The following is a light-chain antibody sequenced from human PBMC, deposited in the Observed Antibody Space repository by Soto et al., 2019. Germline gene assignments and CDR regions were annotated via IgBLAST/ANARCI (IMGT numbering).Light chain of an antibody. CDR3: SSYTRISTLEVV. V-gene: IGLV2-14*01. CDR1: SSDVGGYNY. Sequence: QSALTQPASVSGSPGQSITISCTGTSSDVGGYNYVSWYQQHPGKAPKLMIYDVSNRPSGVSNRFSGSKSGNTASLTISGLQAEDEADYYCSSYTRISTLEVVFGGGTKVTVL. CDR2: DVS. J-gene: IGLJ2*01.